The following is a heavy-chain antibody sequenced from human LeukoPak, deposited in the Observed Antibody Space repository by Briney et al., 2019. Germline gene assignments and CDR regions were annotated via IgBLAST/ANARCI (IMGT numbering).Heavy chain of an antibody. V-gene: IGHV4-59*08. J-gene: IGHJ4*02. D-gene: IGHD3-9*01. CDR3: ARHYDILTGYYLSSFDY. Sequence: KPSETLSLTCTVSGGSISSYYWSWIRQPPGKGLEWIGYIYYSGSTNYNPSLKSRVTISVDTSKNQFSLKLSSVTAADTAVYYCARHYDILTGYYLSSFDYWGQGTLVTVSS. CDR2: IYYSGST. CDR1: GGSISSYY.